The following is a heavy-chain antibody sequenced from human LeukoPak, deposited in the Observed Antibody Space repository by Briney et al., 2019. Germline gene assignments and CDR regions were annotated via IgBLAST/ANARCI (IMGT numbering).Heavy chain of an antibody. J-gene: IGHJ4*02. CDR2: IIPIFGTA. CDR1: GGTFGSYA. Sequence: SSVKVSCKASGGTFGSYAISWVRQAPGQGLEWMGGIIPIFGTANYAQKFQGRVTITTDESTSTAYMELSSLRSEDTAVYYCARGHPDYDSSGYYCCYFDYWGQGTLVTVSS. V-gene: IGHV1-69*05. CDR3: ARGHPDYDSSGYYCCYFDY. D-gene: IGHD3-22*01.